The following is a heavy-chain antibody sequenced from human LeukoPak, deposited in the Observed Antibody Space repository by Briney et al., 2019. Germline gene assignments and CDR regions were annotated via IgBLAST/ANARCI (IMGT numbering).Heavy chain of an antibody. CDR1: GYTFTSYD. J-gene: IGHJ4*02. D-gene: IGHD2-2*01. V-gene: IGHV1-18*01. CDR2: MNPNRGNT. CDR3: ARDEKARSVVVPAAND. Sequence: ASVKVSCKASGYTFTSYDINWVRQATGQGREWMGWMNPNRGNTNYAQKLQDRATMTTHTSTSTAYMELRSLRSDDTAVYYCARDEKARSVVVPAANDWGQGTLVTVSS.